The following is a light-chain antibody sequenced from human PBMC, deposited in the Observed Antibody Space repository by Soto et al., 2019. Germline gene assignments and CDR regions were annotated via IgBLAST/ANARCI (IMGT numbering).Light chain of an antibody. CDR2: EVS. Sequence: QSVLTQPPSASGSPGQSVTISCTGTRSDAGNYNYVSWYQQHPGKAPKLVIYEVSYRPSGVPDRFSGSKSGNTASLTVSGLQAEDEADYYCNSYGGRNNYVFGTGTKVTVL. V-gene: IGLV2-8*01. CDR3: NSYGGRNNYV. CDR1: RSDAGNYNY. J-gene: IGLJ1*01.